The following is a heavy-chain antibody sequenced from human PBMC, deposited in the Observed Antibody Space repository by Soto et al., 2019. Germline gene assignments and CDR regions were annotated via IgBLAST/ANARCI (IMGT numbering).Heavy chain of an antibody. CDR2: ISSSSSYI. CDR1: GFTFSSYS. CDR3: ARDRGELLWFGELLFGVNWFHDYYFDY. V-gene: IGHV3-21*01. J-gene: IGHJ4*02. D-gene: IGHD3-10*01. Sequence: PGGSLRLSCAASGFTFSSYSMNWVRQAPGKGLEWVSSISSSSSYIYYADSVKGRFTISRDNAKNSLYLQMNSLRAEDTAVYYCARDRGELLWFGELLFGVNWFHDYYFDYWGQGTLVTVSS.